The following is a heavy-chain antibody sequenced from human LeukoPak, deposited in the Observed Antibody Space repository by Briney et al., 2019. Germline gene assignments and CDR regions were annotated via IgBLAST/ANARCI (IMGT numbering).Heavy chain of an antibody. J-gene: IGHJ5*02. CDR1: SGSIHSQY. Sequence: SETLSLTCTVSSGSIHSQYWSWIRQPAGKGLEWIGRIYSSGSTDYSPSLRSRVTMSVDMSNNQFSLKLSSVTAADTAVDYCSRGSYGSRGEAYFDPWGQGTLVTVSS. D-gene: IGHD3-10*01. V-gene: IGHV4-4*07. CDR3: SRGSYGSRGEAYFDP. CDR2: IYSSGST.